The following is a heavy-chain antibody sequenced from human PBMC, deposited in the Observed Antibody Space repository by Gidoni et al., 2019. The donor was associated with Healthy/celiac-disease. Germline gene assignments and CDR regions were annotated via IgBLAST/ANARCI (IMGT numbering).Heavy chain of an antibody. CDR1: GFTFSSYG. CDR3: ARDRAFGELLYYFDY. V-gene: IGHV3-33*01. Sequence: QVQLVESGGGVVQPGRSLRLSCAASGFTFSSYGMHWVRQAPGKGLEWVAVIWYDGSNKYYADSVKGRFTISRDNSKNTLYLQMNSLRAEDTAVYYCARDRAFGELLYYFDYWGQGTLVTVSS. CDR2: IWYDGSNK. D-gene: IGHD3-10*01. J-gene: IGHJ4*02.